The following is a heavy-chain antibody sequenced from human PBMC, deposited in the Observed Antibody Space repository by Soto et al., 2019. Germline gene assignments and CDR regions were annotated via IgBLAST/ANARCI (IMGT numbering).Heavy chain of an antibody. V-gene: IGHV4-4*07. CDR3: VRDVGGSGWFDP. J-gene: IGHJ5*02. CDR2: IYSSGTT. Sequence: PSETLSLTCTVSGISIDNYYCSWIRQSAGKGLEWIGRIYSSGTTNYNPSLKSRVTMSVDMSKSQFPLNVRSVTAADTAVYYSVRDVGGSGWFDPWGQGTLVTVSS. CDR1: GISIDNYY.